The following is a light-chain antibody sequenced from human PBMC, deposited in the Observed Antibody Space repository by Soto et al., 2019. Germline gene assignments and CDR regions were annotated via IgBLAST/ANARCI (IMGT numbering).Light chain of an antibody. CDR2: GAS. CDR3: QQYKNWPRT. CDR1: QSVSSS. J-gene: IGKJ1*01. V-gene: IGKV3D-15*01. Sequence: EIIMTQSPATLSVSPGERATFSCRASQSVSSSLAWHQQKPGQPPRLLICGASTRATGIPARFSGSGSGTDFTLTISSLQSEDFAVYYCQQYKNWPRTFGQGTKVEIK.